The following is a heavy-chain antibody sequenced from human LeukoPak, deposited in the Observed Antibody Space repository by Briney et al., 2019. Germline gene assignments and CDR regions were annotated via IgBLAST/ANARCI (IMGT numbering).Heavy chain of an antibody. D-gene: IGHD2-8*02. Sequence: PGRSLRLSCAASGFTFNSYAMHWVRQAPGQGLERVTVISYDGRQKYYADSVKGRFTISRDDSKKTLSVQMNSLRVEDTAVYYCVRETTGHFDSWGQGTMVTVSS. CDR2: ISYDGRQK. J-gene: IGHJ4*02. V-gene: IGHV3-30*04. CDR1: GFTFNSYA. CDR3: VRETTGHFDS.